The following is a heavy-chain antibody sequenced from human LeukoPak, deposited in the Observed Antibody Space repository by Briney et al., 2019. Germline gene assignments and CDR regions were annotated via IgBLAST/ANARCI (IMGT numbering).Heavy chain of an antibody. CDR2: IYHSGSN. J-gene: IGHJ4*02. CDR3: ARHGDNYYDSSGYFPYFDY. Sequence: PSETLSLTCTVSGGSISSGGYYWSWIRQPPGKGLEWIGYIYHSGSNYYNPSLKSRVTISVDRSKNQFSLKLSSVTAADTAVYYCARHGDNYYDSSGYFPYFDYWGQGTLVTVSS. CDR1: GGSISSGGYY. V-gene: IGHV4-30-2*01. D-gene: IGHD3-22*01.